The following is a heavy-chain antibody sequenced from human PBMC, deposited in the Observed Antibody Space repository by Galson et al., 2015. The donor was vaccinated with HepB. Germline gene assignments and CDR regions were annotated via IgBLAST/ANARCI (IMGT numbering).Heavy chain of an antibody. D-gene: IGHD3-22*01. Sequence: SVKVSCKASGYTFTSYGISWVRQAPGQGLEWMGWISAYNGNTNYAQKLQGRVTMTTDTSTSTAYMELRSLRSDDTAVYYCARKGGDYYDSSGPSTHWGQGTLVTVSS. CDR1: GYTFTSYG. CDR3: ARKGGDYYDSSGPSTH. V-gene: IGHV1-18*01. CDR2: ISAYNGNT. J-gene: IGHJ1*01.